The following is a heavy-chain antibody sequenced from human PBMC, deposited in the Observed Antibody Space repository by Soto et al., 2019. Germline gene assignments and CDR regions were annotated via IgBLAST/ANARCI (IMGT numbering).Heavy chain of an antibody. CDR2: IFSNDEK. CDR1: GFSLSNARMG. CDR3: ARNPRIGGNVPFDY. J-gene: IGHJ4*02. V-gene: IGHV2-26*01. D-gene: IGHD2-15*01. Sequence: QVTLKESGPVLVKPTETLTLTCTVSGFSLSNARMGVSWIRQPPGKALEWLAHIFSNDEKSYSTSLKSRLTNSKATSKSQVVLTMTNMDPVDTATYYCARNPRIGGNVPFDYWGQGTLVTVSS.